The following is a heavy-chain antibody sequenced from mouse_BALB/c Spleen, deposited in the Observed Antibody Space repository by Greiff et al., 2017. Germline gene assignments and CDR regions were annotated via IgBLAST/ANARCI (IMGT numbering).Heavy chain of an antibody. D-gene: IGHD2-3*01. CDR1: GFTFTDYY. J-gene: IGHJ1*01. CDR3: ARAGDGYYWYFDV. Sequence: EVQGVESGGGLVQPGGSRKLSCATSGFTFTDYYMSWVRQPPGKALEWLGFIRNKANGYTTEYSASVKGRFTISRDNSQSILYLQMNTLRAEDSATYYCARAGDGYYWYFDVWGAGTTVTVSS. CDR2: IRNKANGYTT. V-gene: IGHV7-3*02.